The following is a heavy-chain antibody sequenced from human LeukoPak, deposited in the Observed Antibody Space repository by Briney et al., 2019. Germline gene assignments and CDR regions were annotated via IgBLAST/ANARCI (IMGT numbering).Heavy chain of an antibody. D-gene: IGHD3-10*01. CDR3: ARVMVRGVINAFDI. Sequence: ASVKVSCKASGYSFTGDYMHWVRQAPGQGGEWMGWIYPNSGGTNYAQKFQGRVTMTRDTSISTAYMELSRLRSDDTAVYYCARVMVRGVINAFDIWGQGTMVTVSS. J-gene: IGHJ3*02. CDR1: GYSFTGDY. CDR2: IYPNSGGT. V-gene: IGHV1-2*02.